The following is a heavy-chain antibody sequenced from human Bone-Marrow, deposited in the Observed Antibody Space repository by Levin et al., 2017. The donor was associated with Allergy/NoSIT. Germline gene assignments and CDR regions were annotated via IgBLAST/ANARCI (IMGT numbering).Heavy chain of an antibody. CDR1: GFAFSNYW. V-gene: IGHV3-74*01. Sequence: GESLKISCAASGFAFSNYWMHWVRQAPGKGLVWVSRINRGGSSTTYADSVKGRFTISRDNAKNTLYLQMNSLRAEDTAVYYCARDAFAYNLRSGSYFDYWGQGTLVSVSS. CDR2: INRGGSST. J-gene: IGHJ4*02. D-gene: IGHD3-10*01. CDR3: ARDAFAYNLRSGSYFDY.